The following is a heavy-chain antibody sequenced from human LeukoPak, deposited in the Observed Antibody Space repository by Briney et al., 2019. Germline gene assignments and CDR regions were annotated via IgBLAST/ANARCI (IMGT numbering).Heavy chain of an antibody. CDR1: GGSISSHY. V-gene: IGHV4-59*11. J-gene: IGHJ4*02. D-gene: IGHD1-1*01. CDR2: LYYSGST. CDR3: ASFSGKGTGTTQFDY. Sequence: PSETLSLTCTVSGGSISSHYWSWIRSPPGRGLEWIGYLYYSGSTNYNPSLECRVTISVDTSKNQYSLKLSSVTAADTAVYYCASFSGKGTGTTQFDYWGQGTLVTASS.